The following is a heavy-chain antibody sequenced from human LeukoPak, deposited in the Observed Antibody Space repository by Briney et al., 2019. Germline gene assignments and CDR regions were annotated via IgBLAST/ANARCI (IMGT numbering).Heavy chain of an antibody. CDR1: GFTFSSYS. Sequence: GGSLRLSCAASGFTFSSYSMHWVRQAPGKGLEWVSYISSSSSTIYYADSVKGRFTISRDNAKYFLYLQMNSLRAEDTAVYYCARTYYDILTGYNPYFDYWGQGILVTVSS. J-gene: IGHJ4*02. V-gene: IGHV3-48*01. CDR2: ISSSSSTI. CDR3: ARTYYDILTGYNPYFDY. D-gene: IGHD3-9*01.